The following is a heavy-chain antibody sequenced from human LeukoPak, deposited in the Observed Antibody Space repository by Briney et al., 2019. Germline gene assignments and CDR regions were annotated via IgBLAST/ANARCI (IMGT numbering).Heavy chain of an antibody. V-gene: IGHV3-15*01. CDR2: IKSKTDGGTT. D-gene: IGHD3-3*02. Sequence: ETLSLTCAVYGGSFSGFYWSWVRQAPGKGLEWVGRIKSKTDGGTTDYAAPVKGRFTISRDDSKDTLFLQMNSLKTEDTAVYYCTTDYPFFSFLSHYWGQGTLVTVSS. J-gene: IGHJ4*02. CDR1: GGSFSGFY. CDR3: TTDYPFFSFLSHY.